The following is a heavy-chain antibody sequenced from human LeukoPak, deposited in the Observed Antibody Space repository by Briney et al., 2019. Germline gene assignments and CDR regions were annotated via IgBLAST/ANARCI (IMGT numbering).Heavy chain of an antibody. D-gene: IGHD3-10*01. Sequence: PGGSLRLSCAASGFTVSSNYMSWVRQPPGKGLEWVSVIYSGGSTYYADSVKGRFTISRDNSKSTFYIQMNSLRAEDTAVYYCARAKPKNMVRGLIMRRESRYYFDYWGQGTLVTFSS. CDR2: IYSGGST. CDR1: GFTVSSNY. V-gene: IGHV3-53*01. CDR3: ARAKPKNMVRGLIMRRESRYYFDY. J-gene: IGHJ4*02.